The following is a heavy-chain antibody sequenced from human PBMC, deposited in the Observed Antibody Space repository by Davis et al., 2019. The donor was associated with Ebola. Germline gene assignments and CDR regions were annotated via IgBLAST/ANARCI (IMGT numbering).Heavy chain of an antibody. Sequence: SETLSLTCTVSGDSISSHYWSWIRQPPGKGLEWIGYIYSSGSTNYNPSLKSRVTISVDTSKKQFSLRLTSVTPADTAVYYCARDDVPGLLDSWGLGARVIVSS. CDR2: IYSSGST. D-gene: IGHD3-10*02. J-gene: IGHJ4*02. CDR3: ARDDVPGLLDS. V-gene: IGHV4-59*11. CDR1: GDSISSHY.